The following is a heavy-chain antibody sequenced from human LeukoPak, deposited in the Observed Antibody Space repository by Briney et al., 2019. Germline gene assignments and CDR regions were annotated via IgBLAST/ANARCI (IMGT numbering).Heavy chain of an antibody. V-gene: IGHV3-23*01. J-gene: IGHJ4*02. D-gene: IGHD6-13*01. Sequence: GGSLRLSCAASGFTVSSNYMSWVRQAPGKGLEWVSTISSSGGSTYYADSVKGRVTISRDISTNTLSLQMNSLRAEDTAVYYCAKDRGISAAGTLFDYWGQGTLVTVSS. CDR3: AKDRGISAAGTLFDY. CDR1: GFTVSSNY. CDR2: ISSSGGST.